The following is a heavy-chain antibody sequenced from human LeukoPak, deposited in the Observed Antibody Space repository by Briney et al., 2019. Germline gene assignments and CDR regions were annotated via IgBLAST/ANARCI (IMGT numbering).Heavy chain of an antibody. D-gene: IGHD3-22*01. V-gene: IGHV3-48*03. Sequence: PGGSLRLSCAASGFTFRSYEMNWVRQAPGKGLEWVSYISSSGGTTYYADSVKGRFTISRDNAKNSLYLQMNSLRAEDTAVYYCARDLRYYYDSSGYPVGQRTLVTVSS. CDR2: ISSSGGTT. CDR1: GFTFRSYE. CDR3: ARDLRYYYDSSGYP. J-gene: IGHJ5*02.